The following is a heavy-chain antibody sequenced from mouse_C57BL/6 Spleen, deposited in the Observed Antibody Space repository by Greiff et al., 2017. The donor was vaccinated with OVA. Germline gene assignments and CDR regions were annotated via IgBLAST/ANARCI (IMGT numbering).Heavy chain of an antibody. CDR1: GYAFSSSW. D-gene: IGHD4-1*01. CDR2: IYPGDGDT. Sequence: VQLQQSGPELVKPGASVKISCKASGYAFSSSWMNWVKQRPGKGLEWIGRIYPGDGDTNYNGKFKGKATLTADKSSSTAYMQLSSLTSEDSAVYFCAFAGTFDYWGQGTTLTVSS. V-gene: IGHV1-82*01. J-gene: IGHJ2*01. CDR3: AFAGTFDY.